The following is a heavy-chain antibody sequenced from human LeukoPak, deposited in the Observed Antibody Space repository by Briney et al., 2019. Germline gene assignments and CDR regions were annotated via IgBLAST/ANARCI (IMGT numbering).Heavy chain of an antibody. D-gene: IGHD2-2*03. CDR1: GFTFSSYA. CDR2: ISYDGSNK. V-gene: IGHV3-30-3*01. Sequence: GGSLRLSCAASGFTFSSYAMHWVRQAPGKGLHWVAVISYDGSNKYYADSVKGRFTISRDNSKNTLYLQLNSLRPEDTALYYCARDGYCSSTGCSAYFFDCCGQGTLVTVSS. CDR3: ARDGYCSSTGCSAYFFDC. J-gene: IGHJ4*02.